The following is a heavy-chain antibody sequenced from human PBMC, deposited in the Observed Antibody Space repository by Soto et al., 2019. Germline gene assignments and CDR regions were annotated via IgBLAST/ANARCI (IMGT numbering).Heavy chain of an antibody. CDR1: GGSISSGDYY. D-gene: IGHD3-3*02. J-gene: IGHJ4*02. V-gene: IGHV4-30-4*01. Sequence: TLSLTCTVSGGSISSGDYYWSWIRQPPGKGLEWIGYIYYSGSTYYNPSLKSRVTISVDTSKNQFSLKLSSVTAADTAVYYCARAFTYTYYFDYWGQGTLVTVS. CDR3: ARAFTYTYYFDY. CDR2: IYYSGST.